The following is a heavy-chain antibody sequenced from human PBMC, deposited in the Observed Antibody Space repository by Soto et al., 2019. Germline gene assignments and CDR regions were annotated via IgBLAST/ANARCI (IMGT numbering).Heavy chain of an antibody. CDR1: GVSLSGYY. CDR3: ARDRNSGVLDWYDP. V-gene: IGHV4-34*01. CDR2: IDESGIT. D-gene: IGHD6-19*01. J-gene: IGHJ5*02. Sequence: QVQVQQWGAGLLKPSETLSLTCSVYGVSLSGYYWNWIRQPPGKGLEWIGEIDESGITNYNSSLKSRVTISIDTSKSQLSLKLRSVNAADTAVYYCARDRNSGVLDWYDPWGQGTLVTVSS.